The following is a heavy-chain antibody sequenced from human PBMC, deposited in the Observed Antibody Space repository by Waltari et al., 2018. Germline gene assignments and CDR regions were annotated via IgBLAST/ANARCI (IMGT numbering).Heavy chain of an antibody. CDR2: IKQDGTDK. CDR1: GFMLGHPW. J-gene: IGHJ6*02. Sequence: VQLVESGGGVIQSGGSLRASCAAAGFMLGHPWMSWVRQAPGKGLEWVANIKQDGTDKIYVDSVKGRFTILRDNAKNSLFLQMNSLRADDTGVYYCARILCDGSKCYNGLDVWGQGTAVTVSS. CDR3: ARILCDGSKCYNGLDV. V-gene: IGHV3-7*01. D-gene: IGHD3-10*01.